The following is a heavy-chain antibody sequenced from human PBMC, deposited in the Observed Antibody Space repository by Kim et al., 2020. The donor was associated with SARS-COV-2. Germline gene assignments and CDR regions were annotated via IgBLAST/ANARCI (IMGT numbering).Heavy chain of an antibody. CDR2: YSGST. Sequence: YSGSTYYNPSLKSRVTISVDTSKNQFSLKLSSVTAADTAVYYCARDAFDIWGQGTMVTVSS. CDR3: ARDAFDI. J-gene: IGHJ3*02. V-gene: IGHV4-31*02.